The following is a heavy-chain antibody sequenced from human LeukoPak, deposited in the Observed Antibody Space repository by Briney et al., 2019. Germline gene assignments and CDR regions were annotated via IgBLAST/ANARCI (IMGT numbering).Heavy chain of an antibody. Sequence: GGSLRLSCAASGFTFSSYAMHWVRQAPGKGLEWVAVISYDGSNKYYADSVKGRFTISRDNSKNTLYLQMNSLRAEDTAVYYCARDRRGWTTGYFDYWGQGTLVTVSS. CDR2: ISYDGSNK. D-gene: IGHD4-17*01. V-gene: IGHV3-30*01. CDR3: ARDRRGWTTGYFDY. J-gene: IGHJ4*02. CDR1: GFTFSSYA.